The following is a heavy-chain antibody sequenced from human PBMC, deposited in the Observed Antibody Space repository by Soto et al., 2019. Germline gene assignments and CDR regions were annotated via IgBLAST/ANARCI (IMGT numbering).Heavy chain of an antibody. CDR2: MNPNSGNT. CDR1: GYTFTSYD. J-gene: IGHJ5*02. Sequence: ASVKVSCKASGYTFTSYDINWVRQATGQGLEWMGWMNPNSGNTGYAQKFQGRVTMTRNTSISTAYMELSRLRSEDTAVYYCARGRSRSGSYLNWLDPCGQGTIVTVSS. D-gene: IGHD1-26*01. CDR3: ARGRSRSGSYLNWLDP. V-gene: IGHV1-8*01.